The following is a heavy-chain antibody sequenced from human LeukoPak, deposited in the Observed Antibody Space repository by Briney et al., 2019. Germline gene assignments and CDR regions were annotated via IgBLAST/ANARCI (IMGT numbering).Heavy chain of an antibody. Sequence: GGSLRLSCAASGFTFSNAWMNWVRQAPGKGLEWVSNIRVGDSARTYADSVRGRFTISRDDARNSLYLQMDSLRDEDTAVYYCATDLHYAFDFWGLGTLVTVSS. CDR3: ATDLHYAFDF. D-gene: IGHD4-17*01. V-gene: IGHV3-48*02. J-gene: IGHJ4*02. CDR1: GFTFSNAW. CDR2: IRVGDSAR.